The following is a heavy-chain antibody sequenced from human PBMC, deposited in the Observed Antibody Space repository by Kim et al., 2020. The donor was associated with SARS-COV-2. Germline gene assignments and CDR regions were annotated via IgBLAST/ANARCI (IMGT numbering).Heavy chain of an antibody. D-gene: IGHD3-10*01. Sequence: GSTIYYADSVKGRFTISRDNAKNSLYLQMNSLRAEDTAVYYCARVLPSGYWGQGTLVTVSS. CDR2: GSTI. V-gene: IGHV3-48*03. J-gene: IGHJ4*02. CDR3: ARVLPSGY.